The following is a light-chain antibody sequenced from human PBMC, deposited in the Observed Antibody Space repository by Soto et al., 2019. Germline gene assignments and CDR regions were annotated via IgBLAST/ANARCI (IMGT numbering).Light chain of an antibody. Sequence: EIVLTQSPGTLSLSPGERATLSCRASQSVSSSYLAWYQQKPGQAPRLLIYGASSRATGIPDRFSGSGSGTDFTLTISRLEPEDFAVYYCQHRFTFGQVTKLEIK. V-gene: IGKV3-20*01. CDR1: QSVSSSY. J-gene: IGKJ2*01. CDR2: GAS. CDR3: QHRFT.